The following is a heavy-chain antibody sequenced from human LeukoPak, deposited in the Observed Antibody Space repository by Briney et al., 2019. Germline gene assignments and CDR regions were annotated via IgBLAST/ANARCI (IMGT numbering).Heavy chain of an antibody. Sequence: GGSLRLSCAASGLTFSSYAMHWVRRAPGKGLEWVAVISYDGSNKDYADSVKGRFTISRDNSRNTLSLQMNSLRPEDTAVYYCAKDLLYYGPGTYYNAAEYFQFWGQGTQVTVSS. CDR2: ISYDGSNK. V-gene: IGHV3-30*18. J-gene: IGHJ1*01. D-gene: IGHD3-10*01. CDR1: GLTFSSYA. CDR3: AKDLLYYGPGTYYNAAEYFQF.